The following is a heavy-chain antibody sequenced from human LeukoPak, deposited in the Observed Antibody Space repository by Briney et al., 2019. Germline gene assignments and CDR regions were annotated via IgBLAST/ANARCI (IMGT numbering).Heavy chain of an antibody. CDR2: IIPIFGTA. V-gene: IGHV1-69*05. J-gene: IGHJ4*02. CDR1: GGTFSSYA. CDR3: ARDYDSSGYYYLCYFDY. Sequence: ASVKVSCKASGGTFSSYAISWVRQAPGQGLEWMGRIIPIFGTANYAQKFQGRVTITTDESTSTAYMELSSLRSEDTAVYYCARDYDSSGYYYLCYFDYWGQGTLVTVSS. D-gene: IGHD3-22*01.